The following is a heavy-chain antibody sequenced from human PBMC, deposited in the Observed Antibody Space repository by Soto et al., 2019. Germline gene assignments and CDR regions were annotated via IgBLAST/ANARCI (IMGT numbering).Heavy chain of an antibody. Sequence: EVQLLESGGGLVQPGGSLRLSCAASGFTFSSYAMRWVRQAPVKGLEWVSAISGRGDSTYYADSVKGRFTISRDNSKNTLYLQMNSLRDEATAVYYCARRGSGSYYDYWGQGTLVTVSS. D-gene: IGHD1-26*01. V-gene: IGHV3-23*01. CDR2: ISGRGDST. J-gene: IGHJ4*02. CDR3: ARRGSGSYYDY. CDR1: GFTFSSYA.